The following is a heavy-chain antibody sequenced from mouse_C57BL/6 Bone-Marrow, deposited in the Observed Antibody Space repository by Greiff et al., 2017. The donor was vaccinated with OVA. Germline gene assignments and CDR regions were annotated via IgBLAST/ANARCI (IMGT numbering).Heavy chain of an antibody. CDR2: IDPEDGET. D-gene: IGHD2-4*01. Sequence: VHVKQSGAELVKPGASVKLSCTASGFNIKDYYMHWVKQRTEQGLEWIGRIDPEDGETKYAPKFQGKATITADTSSNTAYLQLSSLTSEDTAVYYCARRDPFYYDCGDWYFDVWGTGTTVTVSS. J-gene: IGHJ1*03. CDR3: ARRDPFYYDCGDWYFDV. CDR1: GFNIKDYY. V-gene: IGHV14-2*01.